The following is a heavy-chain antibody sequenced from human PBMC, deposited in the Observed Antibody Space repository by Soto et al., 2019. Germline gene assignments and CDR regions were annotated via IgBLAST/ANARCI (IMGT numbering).Heavy chain of an antibody. J-gene: IGHJ6*02. D-gene: IGHD2-15*01. V-gene: IGHV3-30-3*01. CDR1: GFTFSSYA. Sequence: QVQLVESGGGVVQPGRSLRLSCAASGFTFSSYAMHWVRQAPGRGLEWVAVISYDGSNKYYADSVKGRFTISRDNSKNTLYLQMNSLRAEDTAVYYCARSPPKVLAAFGNYYYGLDVWGQGTTVTVSS. CDR2: ISYDGSNK. CDR3: ARSPPKVLAAFGNYYYGLDV.